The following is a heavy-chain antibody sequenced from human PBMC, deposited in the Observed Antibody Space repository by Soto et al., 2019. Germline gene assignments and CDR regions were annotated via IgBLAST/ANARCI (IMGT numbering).Heavy chain of an antibody. CDR1: GDMFRNSA. Sequence: SVKVSCKASGDMFRNSAFTWVRQAPGQGLAWMGVIIPLFRKTDVAQKFQGRVNLTADESTSSLYMEVSSLTSEDTAVYFCARARLSNGDPNIYFFYGLDVWGQGPTVTVSS. CDR3: ARARLSNGDPNIYFFYGLDV. CDR2: IIPLFRKT. D-gene: IGHD3-10*01. V-gene: IGHV1-69*13. J-gene: IGHJ6*02.